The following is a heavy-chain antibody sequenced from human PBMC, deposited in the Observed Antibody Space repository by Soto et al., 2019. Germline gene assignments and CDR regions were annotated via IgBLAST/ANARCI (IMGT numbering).Heavy chain of an antibody. CDR2: LYSGGTAT. CDR3: ARGVPVGAIGRFYFDS. J-gene: IGHJ4*02. V-gene: IGHV3-66*01. Sequence: EVQLVESGGALVQPGGSLRLSCAASGFSISDNYMTWVRQAPGKGLEWVSALYSGGTATSYADSVKGRFTVSRDTSKNTRSLQVDSRRAEDTAVYYCARGVPVGAIGRFYFDSWGQGTLVTVSS. CDR1: GFSISDNY. D-gene: IGHD1-26*01.